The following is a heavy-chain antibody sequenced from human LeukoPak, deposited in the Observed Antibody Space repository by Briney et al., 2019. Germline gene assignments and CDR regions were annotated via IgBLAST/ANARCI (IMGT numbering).Heavy chain of an antibody. CDR3: ARTPYSSSWRGVENWFDP. V-gene: IGHV4-59*01. Sequence: SETLSLTCTVSGGSISSYYWSWIRQPPGKGLEWIGYMYYSGGTNYNPSLKSRVTISVDTSKNQFSLKLSSVTAADTAVYYCARTPYSSSWRGVENWFDPWGQGTLVTVYS. J-gene: IGHJ5*02. CDR2: MYYSGGT. CDR1: GGSISSYY. D-gene: IGHD6-13*01.